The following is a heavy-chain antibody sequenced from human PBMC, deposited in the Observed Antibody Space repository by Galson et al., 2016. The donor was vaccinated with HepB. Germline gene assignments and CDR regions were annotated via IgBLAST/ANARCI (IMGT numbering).Heavy chain of an antibody. CDR2: ISYDGSAE. D-gene: IGHD2-21*01. V-gene: IGHV3-30*18. CDR3: AKDLWINKWTNYFDY. CDR1: GFTLTNYG. Sequence: SLRLSCAASGFTLTNYGMHWVRQAPGKGLEWVAMISYDGSAEYDADSVKGRFTISRDNSENTMYLQMSSLRTEDTAVYYCAKDLWINKWTNYFDYWGQGTLVTVSS. J-gene: IGHJ4*02.